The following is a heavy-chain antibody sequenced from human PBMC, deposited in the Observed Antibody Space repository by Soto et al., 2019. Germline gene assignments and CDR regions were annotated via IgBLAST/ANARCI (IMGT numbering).Heavy chain of an antibody. V-gene: IGHV4-59*01. CDR2: IYYSGST. D-gene: IGHD2-15*01. Sequence: QVQLQESGPGLVKPSETLSLTCTVSGGSISSYYWSWIQQPPGKGLEWIGYIYYSGSTNYNPSLKSRVTISVDTSKNQFSLKLSSVTAADTAVYYCARVRGPVVVVAATPGSYYYYGMDVWGQGTTVTVSS. CDR3: ARVRGPVVVVAATPGSYYYYGMDV. J-gene: IGHJ6*02. CDR1: GGSISSYY.